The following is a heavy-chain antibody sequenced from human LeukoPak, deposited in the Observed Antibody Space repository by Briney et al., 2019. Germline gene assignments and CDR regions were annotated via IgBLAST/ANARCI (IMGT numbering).Heavy chain of an antibody. CDR1: GFTFSSYG. Sequence: GGSPRLSCAASGFTFSSYGTHWVRQAPGKGLEWVAFIRYDGSNKYYADSVKGRFTISRDNSKNTLYLQMNSLRAEDTAVYYCAKGHIAVAGTGFDYWGQGTLVTVSS. CDR3: AKGHIAVAGTGFDY. J-gene: IGHJ4*02. V-gene: IGHV3-30*02. CDR2: IRYDGSNK. D-gene: IGHD6-19*01.